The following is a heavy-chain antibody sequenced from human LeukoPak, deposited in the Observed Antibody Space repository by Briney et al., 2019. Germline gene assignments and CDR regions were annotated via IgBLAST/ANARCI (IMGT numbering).Heavy chain of an antibody. CDR1: GGTFSSYA. CDR2: IIPIFGTA. CDR3: ARVFYDFPRRAYYYYMDV. D-gene: IGHD3-3*01. J-gene: IGHJ6*03. Sequence: ASVKVSCKASGGTFSSYAISWVRQAPGQGLEWMGGIIPIFGTASYAQKFQGRVTITADESTSTAYMELSSLRSEDTAVYYCARVFYDFPRRAYYYYMDVWGKGTTVTVSS. V-gene: IGHV1-69*13.